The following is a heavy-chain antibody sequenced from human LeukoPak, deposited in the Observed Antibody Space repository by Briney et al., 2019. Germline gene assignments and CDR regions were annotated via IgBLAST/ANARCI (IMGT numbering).Heavy chain of an antibody. J-gene: IGHJ4*02. D-gene: IGHD1-26*01. V-gene: IGHV3-7*01. CDR1: GFRFGDYW. CDR3: ARVGAWDLQRVFEY. Sequence: GGSLRLSCAASGFRFGDYWMTWARHIPGKGLEWVANIKQDGAEKHYAESVGGRFIISRDNAKNSLFLEVDSLKVEDTAVYYCARVGAWDLQRVFEYWGQGTLVTVSS. CDR2: IKQDGAEK.